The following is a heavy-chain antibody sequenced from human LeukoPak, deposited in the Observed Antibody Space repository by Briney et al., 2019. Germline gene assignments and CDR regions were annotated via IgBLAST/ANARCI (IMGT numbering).Heavy chain of an antibody. CDR2: ISSDASYN. Sequence: GGSLRLSCAASGFTFSTYAMYWVRQAPGKGLEWVAGISSDASYNYSADSVKGRFTISRDNSKNTHYLHMSSLRPDDTAVYYCARGGVPYYYYYMDVWGKGTTVTVSS. CDR3: ARGGVPYYYYYMDV. J-gene: IGHJ6*03. CDR1: GFTFSTYA. V-gene: IGHV3-30*04. D-gene: IGHD2-2*01.